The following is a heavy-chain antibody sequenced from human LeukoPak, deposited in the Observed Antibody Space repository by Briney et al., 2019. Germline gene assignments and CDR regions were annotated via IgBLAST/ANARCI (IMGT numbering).Heavy chain of an antibody. CDR1: GYTFTGYY. D-gene: IGHD3-22*01. J-gene: IGHJ4*02. CDR2: ISPNSGGT. Sequence: GASVKVSCKASGYTFTGYYMHWVRQAPGQGLEWMGRISPNSGGTNYAQKFQGRVTMTRDTSISTAYMELSRLRSDDTAVYYCARDMDYYDSSGYWGYWGQGTLVTVSS. V-gene: IGHV1-2*06. CDR3: ARDMDYYDSSGYWGY.